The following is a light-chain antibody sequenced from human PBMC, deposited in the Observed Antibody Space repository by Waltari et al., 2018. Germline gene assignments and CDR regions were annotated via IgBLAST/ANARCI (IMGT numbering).Light chain of an antibody. CDR2: RND. CDR1: SSNLGNTY. Sequence: QSVLTQPPSASGTPGQRVTISCSGLSSNLGNTYVFWYQQLPGKAPKLLIYRNDQRPSGVPDRFSASKSVTSASLAIGGLRSEDEAIYHCAAWDNSLGRWVFGEGTKLTVL. V-gene: IGLV1-47*01. CDR3: AAWDNSLGRWV. J-gene: IGLJ3*02.